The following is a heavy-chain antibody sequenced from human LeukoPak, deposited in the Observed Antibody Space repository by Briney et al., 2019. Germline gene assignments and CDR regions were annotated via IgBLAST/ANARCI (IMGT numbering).Heavy chain of an antibody. Sequence: SETLSLTCSVSGGPISNVNYYWGWIRQPPGKGLEWIGSKSYSGSTHDNPSLKSRVTISVDTSKNQFSLKLSSVTAADTAVYYCARRVPGDYGNWFDPWGQGDQVTVSS. J-gene: IGHJ5*02. CDR3: ARRVPGDYGNWFDP. D-gene: IGHD4-17*01. CDR2: KSYSGST. V-gene: IGHV4-39*01. CDR1: GGPISNVNYY.